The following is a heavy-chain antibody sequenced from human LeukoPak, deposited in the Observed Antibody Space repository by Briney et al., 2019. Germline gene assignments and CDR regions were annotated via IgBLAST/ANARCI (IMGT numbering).Heavy chain of an antibody. CDR1: GFTFSSYS. J-gene: IGHJ4*02. D-gene: IGHD3-3*01. Sequence: GGSLRLSCAAPGFTFSSYSMNWVRQAPGKGLEWVSSISSSSSYIYYADSVKGRFTISRDNAKNSLYLQMNSLRAEDTAVYYCARAITIFGVVIREVDYWGQGTLVTVSS. CDR2: ISSSSSYI. CDR3: ARAITIFGVVIREVDY. V-gene: IGHV3-21*01.